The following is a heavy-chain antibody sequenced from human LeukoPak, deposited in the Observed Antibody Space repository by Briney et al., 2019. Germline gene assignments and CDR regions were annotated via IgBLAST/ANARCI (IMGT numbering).Heavy chain of an antibody. V-gene: IGHV3-66*01. J-gene: IGHJ4*02. CDR1: EFSVGSNY. Sequence: GGSLRLSCAASEFSVGSNYMTWVRQAPGKGLEWVSLIYSGGSTYYADSVKGRFTISRDNSKNTLYLQMNSLRAEDTAVYHCARGPSGYHNTGGQGTLVTVSS. CDR3: ARGPSGYHNT. D-gene: IGHD5-12*01. CDR2: IYSGGST.